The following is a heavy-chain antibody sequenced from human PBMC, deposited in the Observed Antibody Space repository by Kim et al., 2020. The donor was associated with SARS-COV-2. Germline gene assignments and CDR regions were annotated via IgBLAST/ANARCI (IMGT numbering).Heavy chain of an antibody. J-gene: IGHJ4*01. CDR1: GGAFTGYY. D-gene: IGHD3-22*01. CDR3: ARAAKVSSGHSLSYDL. V-gene: IGHV4-34*01. Sequence: SETLSLTCAVYGGAFTGYYGSWIRQSPGKGLEWIGEIDHTRNTKYNPSLKSRVTISVDTSKIEFFLNLTSVTAADTALDYCARAAKVSSGHSLSYDLWG. CDR2: IDHTRNT.